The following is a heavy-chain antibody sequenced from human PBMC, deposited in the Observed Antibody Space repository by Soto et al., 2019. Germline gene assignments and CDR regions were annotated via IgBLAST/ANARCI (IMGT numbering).Heavy chain of an antibody. D-gene: IGHD2-21*02. CDR3: AHRLHFLGPVRVFDI. CDR1: GYTFTGYY. Sequence: ASVKVSCKASGYTFTGYYMHWVRQAPGQGLEWMGWINPNSGGTNYAQKFQGWLTITKDTSKNQVVLTMTNMDPVDTATYYCAHRLHFLGPVRVFDIWGQGTMVTVSS. CDR2: INPNSGGT. V-gene: IGHV1-2*04. J-gene: IGHJ3*02.